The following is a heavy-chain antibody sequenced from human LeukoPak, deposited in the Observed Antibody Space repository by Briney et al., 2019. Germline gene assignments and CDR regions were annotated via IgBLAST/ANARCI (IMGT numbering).Heavy chain of an antibody. Sequence: GGSLRLSCAASGFTFSSYGMHWVRQAPGKGLEWVAVIWYDGSNKYYADSVKGRFTISRDNSKNTLYLQMNSLRAEDTAVYYCAREGEIVVVPAARSGFDYWGQGTLVTVSS. CDR2: IWYDGSNK. CDR1: GFTFSSYG. D-gene: IGHD2-2*01. CDR3: AREGEIVVVPAARSGFDY. J-gene: IGHJ4*02. V-gene: IGHV3-33*01.